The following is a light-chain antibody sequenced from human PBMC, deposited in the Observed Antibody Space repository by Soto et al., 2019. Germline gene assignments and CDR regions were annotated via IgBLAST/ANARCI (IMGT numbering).Light chain of an antibody. CDR3: QQRNNWPLT. V-gene: IGKV3-11*01. CDR2: DAS. J-gene: IGKJ5*01. Sequence: EIVLTQSPAILSLSPGGRATLSCRASQSVGIYSAWYQQKPGQAPRLLIYDASNRAAGIPARFSGSGAGTDFTLTISSLEAEDFAVYYCQQRNNWPLTFGQGTRLEIK. CDR1: QSVGIY.